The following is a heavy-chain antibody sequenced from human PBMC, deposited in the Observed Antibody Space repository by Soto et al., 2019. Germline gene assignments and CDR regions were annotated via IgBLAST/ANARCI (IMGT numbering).Heavy chain of an antibody. Sequence: SGPTLVNPTQTLTLTCTFSGFSLSTSGVGVGWIRQPPGKALERLALIYWDDDKRYSQSLKSRLTITNDTSKNQVVLTMTNMDPVDTATYYCAHTVLNWNYFDYWGQGTLVTVSS. V-gene: IGHV2-5*02. CDR2: IYWDDDK. D-gene: IGHD1-20*01. CDR3: AHTVLNWNYFDY. J-gene: IGHJ4*02. CDR1: GFSLSTSGVG.